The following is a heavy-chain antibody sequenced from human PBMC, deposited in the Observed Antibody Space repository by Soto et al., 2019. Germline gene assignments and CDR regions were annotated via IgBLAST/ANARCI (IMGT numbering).Heavy chain of an antibody. Sequence: EVQLLESGGGLVQPGGSLRLSCAASGFTFSNYAMTWVRQAPGKGLEWVSATRGSGGSTYYADSVKGRFTISRDNSKNTLYLQMNRLGAEDTAVYYCAKEMCSSTSFPYYYYYGMDVWGQGTTVTVSS. D-gene: IGHD2-2*01. CDR2: TRGSGGST. J-gene: IGHJ6*02. CDR3: AKEMCSSTSFPYYYYYGMDV. V-gene: IGHV3-23*01. CDR1: GFTFSNYA.